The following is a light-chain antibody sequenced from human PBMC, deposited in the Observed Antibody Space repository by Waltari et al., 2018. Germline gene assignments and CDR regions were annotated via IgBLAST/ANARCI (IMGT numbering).Light chain of an antibody. CDR2: GAS. Sequence: EIVMTQSPATLSVSPGERATLPCRASQSVSSNLAWYQQKPGQAPRLLIYGASTRATCIPARFSGSGSGTEFTLTISSMQSEDFAVYYCQQYNNWPWTFGQGTKVEIK. CDR1: QSVSSN. V-gene: IGKV3-15*01. J-gene: IGKJ1*01. CDR3: QQYNNWPWT.